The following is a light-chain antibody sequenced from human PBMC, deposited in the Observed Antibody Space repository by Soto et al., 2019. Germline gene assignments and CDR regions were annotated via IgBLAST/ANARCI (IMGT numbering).Light chain of an antibody. CDR3: QQRTNWPPA. CDR1: QSVSSN. V-gene: IGKV3D-15*01. J-gene: IGKJ5*01. Sequence: ELVMTQSPDTLSVSPEERATLSCRASQSVSSNLAWYQQKPGQAPRVLIYGASSRATGIPARFSGSVSGTDGTITISSLQKEDGSMYYCQQRTNWPPAFGQGTRLEIK. CDR2: GAS.